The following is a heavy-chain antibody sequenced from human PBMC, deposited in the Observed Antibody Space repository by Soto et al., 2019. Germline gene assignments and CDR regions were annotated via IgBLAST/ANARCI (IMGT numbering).Heavy chain of an antibody. CDR1: GGSITRNNHF. D-gene: IGHD6-19*01. Sequence: QLQLQESGPGLVKASETLSLTCTVSGGSITRNNHFWGWIRQSPGKGLEWIGSIQYGGTTNYNPSLKSQVIMSAETSKNQFSLMMNSVTAADTAVYYCARLGSSGWYQGSYFDYWGQGTLVTVSS. V-gene: IGHV4-39*01. J-gene: IGHJ4*02. CDR2: IQYGGTT. CDR3: ARLGSSGWYQGSYFDY.